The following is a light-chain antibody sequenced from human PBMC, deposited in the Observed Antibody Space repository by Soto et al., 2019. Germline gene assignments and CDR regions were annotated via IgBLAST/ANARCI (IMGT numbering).Light chain of an antibody. V-gene: IGLV2-23*01. J-gene: IGLJ2*01. CDR1: SSDVGGYNY. Sequence: QSALTQPPSASGSPGQSVTISCTGTSSDVGGYNYVSWYQQHPGKAPKLMIYEGSKRPSGVSNRFSGSKSGNTASLTISGLQAEDEADYYCCSYAGSSTSVVFGGGTQLTVL. CDR2: EGS. CDR3: CSYAGSSTSVV.